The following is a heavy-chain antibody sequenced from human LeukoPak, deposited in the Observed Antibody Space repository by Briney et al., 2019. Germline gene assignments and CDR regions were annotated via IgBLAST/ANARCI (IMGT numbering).Heavy chain of an antibody. CDR3: ARVYYDFWSGYYTGAFDI. Sequence: GGSLRLSCAASGFTFSSYEMNWVRQAPGKGLVWVSRINSDGSSTSYADSVKGRFTISRDNAKNTLYLQMNSLRAEDTAVYYCARVYYDFWSGYYTGAFDIWGQGTMVTVSS. D-gene: IGHD3-3*01. J-gene: IGHJ3*02. CDR1: GFTFSSYE. CDR2: INSDGSST. V-gene: IGHV3-74*01.